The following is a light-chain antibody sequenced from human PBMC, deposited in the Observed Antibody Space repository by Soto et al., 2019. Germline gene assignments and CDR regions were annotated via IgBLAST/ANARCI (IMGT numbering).Light chain of an antibody. CDR3: LHRSSYPLT. J-gene: IGKJ4*01. CDR1: QGITYW. Sequence: DIQMTQSPSSVSSSLGDIVTITCRASQGITYWLAWYQQRPGRAPKRLIHSVSNLQSGVPSRFSASGSETEFTLTISNLQPEDFATYYCLHRSSYPLTFGGGTKVDIK. CDR2: SVS. V-gene: IGKV1-17*03.